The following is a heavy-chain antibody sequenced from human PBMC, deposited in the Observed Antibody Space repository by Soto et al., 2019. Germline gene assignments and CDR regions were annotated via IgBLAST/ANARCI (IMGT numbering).Heavy chain of an antibody. CDR3: AKEDGDYTFGGWFDP. D-gene: IGHD4-17*01. Sequence: EVQLLESGGGLVQPGGSLRLSCAASGFTFSSYAMSWVRQAPGKGLEWVSAISGSGGSTYYADSVKGRFTISRDNSKNTLDLHMNSLRAEDTAVYYCAKEDGDYTFGGWFDPWGQGTLVTVSS. CDR1: GFTFSSYA. J-gene: IGHJ5*02. CDR2: ISGSGGST. V-gene: IGHV3-23*01.